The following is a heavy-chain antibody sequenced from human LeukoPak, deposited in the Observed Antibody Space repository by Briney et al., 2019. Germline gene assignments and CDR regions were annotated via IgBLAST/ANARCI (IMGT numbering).Heavy chain of an antibody. CDR3: ARELGYCSSTSCYGAFDI. CDR2: IYYSGST. Sequence: PSETLSLTCPVSGGSISSYYWSWIRQPPGKGLEWIGYIYYSGSTNYNPSLKSRVTISVDTSKNQFSLKLSSVTAADTAVYYCARELGYCSSTSCYGAFDIWGQGTMVTVSS. V-gene: IGHV4-59*01. D-gene: IGHD2-2*01. J-gene: IGHJ3*02. CDR1: GGSISSYY.